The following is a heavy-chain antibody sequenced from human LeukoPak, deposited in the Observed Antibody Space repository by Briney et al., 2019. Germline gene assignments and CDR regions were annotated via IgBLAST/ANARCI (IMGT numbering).Heavy chain of an antibody. J-gene: IGHJ4*02. CDR1: GGTFSSYT. CDR3: AVGGVVPAAISWGRAGY. CDR2: IIPILGIA. V-gene: IGHV1-69*02. D-gene: IGHD2-2*01. Sequence: SVKVSCKASGGTFSSYTISWVRQAPGQGLEWMGRIIPILGIADYAQKFQGRVTITADKSTSTAYMELSSLRSEDTAVYYCAVGGVVPAAISWGRAGYWGQGALVTVSS.